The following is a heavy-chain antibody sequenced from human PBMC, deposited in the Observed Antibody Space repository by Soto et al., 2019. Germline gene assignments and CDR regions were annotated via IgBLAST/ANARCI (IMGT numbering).Heavy chain of an antibody. CDR2: ISYDGSNK. V-gene: IGHV3-30*03. J-gene: IGHJ4*02. D-gene: IGHD6-19*01. CDR3: ARSSGWQQVPHY. Sequence: PGGSLRLSCATSGFTFSNYAMNWVRQAPGKGLEWVAVISYDGSNKYYADSVKGRFTISRDNSKNTLYLQMNSLRAEDTAVYYCARSSGWQQVPHYWGKGT. CDR1: GFTFSNYA.